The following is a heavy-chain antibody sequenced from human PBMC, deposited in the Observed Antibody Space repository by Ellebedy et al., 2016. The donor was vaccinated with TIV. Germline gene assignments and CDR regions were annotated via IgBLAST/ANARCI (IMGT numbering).Heavy chain of an antibody. CDR3: AGEGYSGYHYGMDV. CDR1: GYTFTSYG. CDR2: ISAYNGNT. Sequence: ASVKVSCKASGYTFTSYGISWVRQAPGQGLEWMGWISAYNGNTNYVQKLQGRVTMTTDTSTTTAYMELSRLRSDDTAVYYCAGEGYSGYHYGMDVWGQGTTVTVSS. V-gene: IGHV1-18*01. D-gene: IGHD5-12*01. J-gene: IGHJ6*02.